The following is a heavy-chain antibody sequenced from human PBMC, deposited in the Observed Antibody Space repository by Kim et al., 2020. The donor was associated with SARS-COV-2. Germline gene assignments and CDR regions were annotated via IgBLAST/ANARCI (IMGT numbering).Heavy chain of an antibody. CDR1: GFTFSNYA. CDR2: ISGSGDRT. V-gene: IGHV3-23*01. CDR3: VKALTPQEGSNLDY. Sequence: GGSLRLSSAASGFTFSNYAMSWVRQAPGKGLEWVSTISGSGDRTHYADSVKGRFTISRDNSKNTLYLQMNSLRAEDTAVYYCVKALTPQEGSNLDYWGQGTLVTVSA. D-gene: IGHD4-4*01. J-gene: IGHJ4*02.